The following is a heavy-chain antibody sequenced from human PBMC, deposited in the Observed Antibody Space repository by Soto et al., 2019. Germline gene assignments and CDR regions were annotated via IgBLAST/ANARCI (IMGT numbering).Heavy chain of an antibody. CDR3: ARDRITMVRGVITSYYYYYGMDV. J-gene: IGHJ6*02. V-gene: IGHV4-59*01. D-gene: IGHD3-10*01. Sequence: LETLSLTCPVSGGSSSSYYWIWIRQPPGKGLEWIGYIYYSGSTNYDPSLKSRVTISVDTSKNQFSLKLSSVTAADTAVYYCARDRITMVRGVITSYYYYYGMDVWGQGTTVTVSS. CDR1: GGSSSSYY. CDR2: IYYSGST.